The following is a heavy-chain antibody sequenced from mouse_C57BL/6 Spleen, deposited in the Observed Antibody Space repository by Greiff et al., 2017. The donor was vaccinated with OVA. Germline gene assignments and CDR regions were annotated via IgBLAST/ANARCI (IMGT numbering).Heavy chain of an antibody. V-gene: IGHV5-6*02. CDR3: ARRSNSAMDY. D-gene: IGHD5-1*01. Sequence: EVKLVESGGDLVKPGGSLKLSCAASGFTFSSYGMSWVRQTPDKRLEWVATISSGGSYTYYPDSVKGRFTISIDNAKNTLYLQMSSLKSEDTAMYYCARRSNSAMDYWGQGTSVTVSS. J-gene: IGHJ4*01. CDR2: ISSGGSYT. CDR1: GFTFSSYG.